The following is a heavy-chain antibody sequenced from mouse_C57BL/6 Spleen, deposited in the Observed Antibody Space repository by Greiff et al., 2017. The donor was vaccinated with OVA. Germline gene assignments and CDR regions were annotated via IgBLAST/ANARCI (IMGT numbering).Heavy chain of an antibody. CDR1: GYTFTNYW. D-gene: IGHD3-3*01. CDR3: ARGRDEGFDY. Sequence: VQLQESGAELVRPGTSVKMSCKASGYTFTNYWIGWAKQRPGHGLEWIGDIYPGGGYTNYNEKFKGKATLTADKSSSTAYMQFSSLTSEDSAIYYCARGRDEGFDYWGQGTTLTVSS. V-gene: IGHV1-63*01. J-gene: IGHJ2*01. CDR2: IYPGGGYT.